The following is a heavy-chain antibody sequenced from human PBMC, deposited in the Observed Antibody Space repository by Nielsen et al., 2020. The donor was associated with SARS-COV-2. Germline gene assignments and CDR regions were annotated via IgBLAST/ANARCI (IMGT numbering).Heavy chain of an antibody. CDR1: GFTFSSYA. J-gene: IGHJ6*02. D-gene: IGHD5-12*01. Sequence: GESLKISCAASGFTFSSYAMHWVRQAPGKGLEWVAVISYDGSNKYYADSVKGRFTISRDNSKNSLYLQMNSLRAEDTAVYYCARSRWLRRDYYYYGMDVWGQGTTVTVSS. CDR3: ARSRWLRRDYYYYGMDV. CDR2: ISYDGSNK. V-gene: IGHV3-30*04.